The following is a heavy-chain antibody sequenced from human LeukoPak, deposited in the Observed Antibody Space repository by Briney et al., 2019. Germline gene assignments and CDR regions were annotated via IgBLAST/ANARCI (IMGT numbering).Heavy chain of an antibody. CDR2: IYYSGST. V-gene: IGHV4-39*07. CDR3: ARDSGRNPHTTFDI. J-gene: IGHJ3*02. CDR1: GGSISSSSYY. D-gene: IGHD1-26*01. Sequence: SETLSLTCTVSGGSISSSSYYWGWIRQPPGKGLEWIGNIYYSGSTYYNPSLKSRVTISVDTSKNQFSLKLSSVTAADTAVYYCARDSGRNPHTTFDIWGQGTMVTVSS.